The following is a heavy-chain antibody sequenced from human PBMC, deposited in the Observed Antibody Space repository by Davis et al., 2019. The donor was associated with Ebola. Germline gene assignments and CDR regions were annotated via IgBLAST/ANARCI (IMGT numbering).Heavy chain of an antibody. V-gene: IGHV1-2*04. CDR3: ARSITMIVGKGWFDP. Sequence: ASVKVSCKASGYTFTSYYMHWVRQAPGQGLEWMGWINPNSGGTNYAQKFQGWVTMTRDTSISTAYMELSRLRSDDTAVYYCARSITMIVGKGWFDPWGQGTLVTVSS. CDR1: GYTFTSYY. D-gene: IGHD3-22*01. CDR2: INPNSGGT. J-gene: IGHJ5*02.